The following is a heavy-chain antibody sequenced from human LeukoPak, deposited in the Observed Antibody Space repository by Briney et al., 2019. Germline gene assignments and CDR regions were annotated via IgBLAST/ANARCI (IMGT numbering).Heavy chain of an antibody. CDR1: GFTFSSYD. J-gene: IGHJ3*02. CDR3: ARSSALALSPVAFDI. CDR2: IGTAGDT. D-gene: IGHD6-25*01. Sequence: PGGSLRLSCAASGFTFSSYDMHWLRQATGKGLEWVSAIGTAGDTYYPGSVKGRFTISRENARNSLYLQMNSLRAGDTAVYYCARSSALALSPVAFDIWGQGTMVTVSS. V-gene: IGHV3-13*01.